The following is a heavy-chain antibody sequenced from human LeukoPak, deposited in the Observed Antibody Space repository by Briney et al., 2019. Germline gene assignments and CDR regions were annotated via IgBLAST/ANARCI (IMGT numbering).Heavy chain of an antibody. CDR3: ARGIYNSSWYGFDY. Sequence: PSETLSLTCAVYGGSFSDYYWTWIRQPPGKGLEWIGEINHSGSTNYNPSLQSRVTISVDTSKNQFSLKVTSVTAADTAVYYCARGIYNSSWYGFDYWGHGTLVTVSS. D-gene: IGHD6-13*01. CDR2: INHSGST. V-gene: IGHV4-34*01. J-gene: IGHJ4*01. CDR1: GGSFSDYY.